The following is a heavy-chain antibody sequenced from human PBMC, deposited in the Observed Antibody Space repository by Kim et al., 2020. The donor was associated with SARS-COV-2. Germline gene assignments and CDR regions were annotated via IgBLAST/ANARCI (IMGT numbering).Heavy chain of an antibody. CDR1: GGSISSYY. D-gene: IGHD2-15*01. Sequence: SETLSLTCTVSGGSISSYYWSWIRQPPRKGLEWIGYIYYTGGSNYSHSLTSRVTLSVDTSKNQFSLRLSSVTAADTALYYCARGFCSGCSCYSRFWDYWGQGTLVTVSS. V-gene: IGHV4-59*01. CDR2: IYYTGGS. CDR3: ARGFCSGCSCYSRFWDY. J-gene: IGHJ4*02.